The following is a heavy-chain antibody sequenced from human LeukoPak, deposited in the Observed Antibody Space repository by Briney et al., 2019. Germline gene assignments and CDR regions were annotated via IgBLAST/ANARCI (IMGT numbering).Heavy chain of an antibody. CDR1: GGSFSGYY. D-gene: IGHD6-19*01. Sequence: PETLSLTCAVYGGSFSGYYWSWIRQPPGKGLEWIGEINHSGSTNYNPSLKSRVTISVDTSKNQFSLQLNSVTPDDAAVYYCAGIAVTGLNWFTSWGQGTLVTVSS. V-gene: IGHV4-34*01. CDR3: AGIAVTGLNWFTS. CDR2: INHSGST. J-gene: IGHJ5*01.